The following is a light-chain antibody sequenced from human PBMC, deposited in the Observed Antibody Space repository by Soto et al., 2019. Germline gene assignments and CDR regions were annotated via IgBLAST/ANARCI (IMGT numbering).Light chain of an antibody. Sequence: DIQLTQSPSFLSASVGDRVTITCRASQGISSYLAWYQQKPGRAPKLLIYAASTLQSGVPSRITGSGSGTEFTLTISCLQPEDFATYYCQQLISYPLTFGGGTKVDI. V-gene: IGKV1-9*01. CDR1: QGISSY. CDR2: AAS. CDR3: QQLISYPLT. J-gene: IGKJ4*01.